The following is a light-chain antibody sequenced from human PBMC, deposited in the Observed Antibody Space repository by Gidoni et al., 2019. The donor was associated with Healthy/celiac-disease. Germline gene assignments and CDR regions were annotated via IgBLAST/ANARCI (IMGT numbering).Light chain of an antibody. CDR1: QSVSSSY. Sequence: SVLTQSPGTLSLSPGERATLSCRASQSVSSSYLAWYQQKPGQAPRLLIYGASSRATGIPDRFSGSGSGTDFTLTISRLEPEDFAVYYCQQYGSSPRTCGQGTKVEIK. V-gene: IGKV3-20*01. CDR2: GAS. J-gene: IGKJ1*01. CDR3: QQYGSSPRT.